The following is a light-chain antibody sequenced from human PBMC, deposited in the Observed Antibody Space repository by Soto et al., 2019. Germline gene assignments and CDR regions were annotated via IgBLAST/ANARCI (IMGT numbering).Light chain of an antibody. CDR2: EGS. J-gene: IGLJ1*01. CDR1: SSDVGSYNL. CDR3: CSYAGSSTYV. Sequence: QSALTQPRSVSGSPGQSVTISCTGTSSDVGSYNLVSWYQKHPGKAPKLMIYEGSKRPSGVSNRFSGSKSGNTASLTISGLQAEDEADYYCCSYAGSSTYVFGTGTKVTVL. V-gene: IGLV2-23*01.